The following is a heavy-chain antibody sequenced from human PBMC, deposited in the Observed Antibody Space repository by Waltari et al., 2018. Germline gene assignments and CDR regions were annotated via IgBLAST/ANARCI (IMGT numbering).Heavy chain of an antibody. CDR2: INVDGGYI. J-gene: IGHJ4*02. Sequence: EVHLAESGGGVVQPGGSLRLSCAGPGFRFGAYWMRWARQAPGKGLEWVSRINVDGGYISYGDSVKGRFTISRDNAKNTVFLQLNSLRAEDTAVYYCARKAGSGYPYGPFYYDNWGQGTLVTVSS. V-gene: IGHV3-74*01. CDR3: ARKAGSGYPYGPFYYDN. CDR1: GFRFGAYW. D-gene: IGHD5-18*01.